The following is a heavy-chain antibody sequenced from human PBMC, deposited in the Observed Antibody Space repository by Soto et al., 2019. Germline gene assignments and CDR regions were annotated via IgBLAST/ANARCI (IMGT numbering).Heavy chain of an antibody. V-gene: IGHV4-34*01. Sequence: QVQLQQWGAGLLKPSETLSLTCAVYGGSFSGYYWSWIRQPPGKGLGWIGEINHSGSTNSNPSLNSRVTISVDTSKNQFALKLSSVTAADTAVYYCARIPYCTNGVCSRPFDYWGQGTLVTVSS. CDR3: ARIPYCTNGVCSRPFDY. J-gene: IGHJ4*02. CDR1: GGSFSGYY. D-gene: IGHD2-8*01. CDR2: INHSGST.